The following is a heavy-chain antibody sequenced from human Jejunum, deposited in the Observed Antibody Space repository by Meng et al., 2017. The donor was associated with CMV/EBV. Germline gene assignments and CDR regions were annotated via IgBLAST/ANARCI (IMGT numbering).Heavy chain of an antibody. V-gene: IGHV4-34*01. CDR3: ARGFVKYTVTRVGNWFDP. J-gene: IGHJ5*02. Sequence: QVHLQQGGAVLLKAAEPPSLTCAVYGGSFSGYNCSWSRQPPGKGLEWIGEINHSGSTNYNPSLKSRVTISVDTSKNQFSLKLSSVTAADTAVYYCARGFVKYTVTRVGNWFDPWGQGTLVTVSS. CDR1: GGSFSGYN. D-gene: IGHD4-17*01. CDR2: INHSGST.